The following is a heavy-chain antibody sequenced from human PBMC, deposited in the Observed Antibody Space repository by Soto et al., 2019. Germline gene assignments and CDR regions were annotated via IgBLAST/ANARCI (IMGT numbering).Heavy chain of an antibody. CDR1: GFTFTRYS. V-gene: IGHV3-21*06. J-gene: IGHJ4*02. CDR3: ARESEDLTSNFDY. CDR2: ISSTTNYI. Sequence: LRLSCAASGFTFTRYSMNWVRQAPGKGLEWVSSISSTTNYIYYGDSMKGRFTISRDNAKNSLYLEMNSLRAEDTAVYYCARESEDLTSNFDYWGQGTLVTVS.